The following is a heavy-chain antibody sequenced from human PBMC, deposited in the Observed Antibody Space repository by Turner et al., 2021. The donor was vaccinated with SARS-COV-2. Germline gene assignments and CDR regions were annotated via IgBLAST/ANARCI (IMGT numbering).Heavy chain of an antibody. V-gene: IGHV3-7*03. J-gene: IGHJ4*02. CDR1: GFSLSNYW. D-gene: IGHD3-9*01. CDR3: AGSGTWLLDL. CDR2: IRQDGSGK. Sequence: EVQLFDTGGDLVQPGGSLRPPCAAAGFSLSNYWRRWFRQGTGRGVEWAANIRQDGSGKEKFDSEKGQFTIPRDNAKSSVYPEMNSLGVEDSAVYDCAGSGTWLLDLWGQGTLVTVSS.